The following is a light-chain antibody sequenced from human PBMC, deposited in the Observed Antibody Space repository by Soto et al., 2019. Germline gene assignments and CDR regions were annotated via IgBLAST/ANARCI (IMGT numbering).Light chain of an antibody. CDR3: QQGYSSRWT. V-gene: IGKV1-39*01. CDR2: ATT. CDR1: QNIRSY. J-gene: IGKJ1*01. Sequence: DIQMTQSPSSLSASVGDRVTITCRASQNIRSYLNWYQQKPGKAPQLLIYATTSLQTGVPSRFSASGSGTEFSLVISDLQPDEAATYYCQQGYSSRWTAGRGTKVEI.